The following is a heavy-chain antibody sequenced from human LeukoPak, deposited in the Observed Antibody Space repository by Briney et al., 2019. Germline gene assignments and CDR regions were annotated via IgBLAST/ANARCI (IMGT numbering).Heavy chain of an antibody. CDR3: ARLRITIFGVVNAFDI. V-gene: IGHV4-59*01. Sequence: PSETLSLTCTVSGGSISSYYWSWIRQPPGKGLEWIGYIYYSGSTNYNPSLKSRVTISVDTSKNQFSLKLSSVTAADTAVYYCARLRITIFGVVNAFDIWGRGTMVTVSS. CDR1: GGSISSYY. CDR2: IYYSGST. D-gene: IGHD3-3*01. J-gene: IGHJ3*02.